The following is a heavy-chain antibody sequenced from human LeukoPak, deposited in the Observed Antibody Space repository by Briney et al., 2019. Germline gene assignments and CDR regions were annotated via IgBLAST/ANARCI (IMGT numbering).Heavy chain of an antibody. D-gene: IGHD5-18*01. V-gene: IGHV3-20*04. J-gene: IGHJ4*02. CDR1: GFTFDDYG. CDR2: IKWNGGST. Sequence: GGSLRLSCAASGFTFDDYGMSWVRQAPGKGLEWVSGIKWNGGSTGYADSVKGRFTISRDNAKNSLYLQMNSLRVEDTALYYCARNGYSYGYDAPFDSWGQGTLVTVSS. CDR3: ARNGYSYGYDAPFDS.